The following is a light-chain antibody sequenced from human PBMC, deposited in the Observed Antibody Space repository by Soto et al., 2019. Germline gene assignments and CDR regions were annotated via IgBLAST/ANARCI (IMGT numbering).Light chain of an antibody. CDR3: GSWDSSLSAYV. CDR2: DDN. J-gene: IGLJ1*01. CDR1: SSNIGGNS. V-gene: IGLV1-51*01. Sequence: QSALTQPPPVSAAPGQKVTISFSGSSSNIGGNSVSWYQQLPGTAPKLLIYDDNKRPSGIPDRFSGSKSGTSATLGITGFQTGDEADYYCGSWDSSLSAYVFGTGTKVTVL.